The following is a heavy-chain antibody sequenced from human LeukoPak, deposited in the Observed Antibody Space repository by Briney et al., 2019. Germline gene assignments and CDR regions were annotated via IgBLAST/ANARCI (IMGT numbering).Heavy chain of an antibody. Sequence: GESLRLSCAASGFIFSDYDMTWIRQAPGKGLEWISYIDTSSSTIYYADSVKGRFTISRDNSKNTLYLQMNSLRAEDTAVYYCVRRITMVRGVMSHFDYWGQGTLVTVSS. CDR2: IDTSSSTI. CDR1: GFIFSDYD. V-gene: IGHV3-11*01. D-gene: IGHD3-10*01. CDR3: VRRITMVRGVMSHFDY. J-gene: IGHJ4*02.